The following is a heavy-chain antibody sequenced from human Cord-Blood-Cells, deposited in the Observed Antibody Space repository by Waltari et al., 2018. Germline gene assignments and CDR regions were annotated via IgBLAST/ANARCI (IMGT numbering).Heavy chain of an antibody. CDR1: GFPFSSSA. CDR2: ISYDGSNK. V-gene: IGHV3-30-3*01. D-gene: IGHD4-17*01. J-gene: IGHJ4*02. Sequence: QVQLVESGGGVVQPGRSLRLSCAACGFPFSSSAMHWVRQAPGKGLEWVAVISYDGSNKYYADSVKGRFTISRDNSKNTLYLQMNSLRAEDTAVYYCARDSGDGDYVGYFDYWGQG. CDR3: ARDSGDGDYVGYFDY.